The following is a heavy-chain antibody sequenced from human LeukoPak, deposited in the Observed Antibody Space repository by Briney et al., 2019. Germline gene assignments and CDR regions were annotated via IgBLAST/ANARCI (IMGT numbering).Heavy chain of an antibody. Sequence: ASVKVSCKASGYTFTSYGINWVRQAPGQGLEWMGWISGYNGNTIYAQNLQGRVTMTTDTSKSTAYMELRSLRSDDTAVYYCARDLRPPYYYYGMDVWGQGTTVTVSS. D-gene: IGHD3-10*01. V-gene: IGHV1-18*01. CDR1: GYTFTSYG. CDR2: ISGYNGNT. J-gene: IGHJ6*02. CDR3: ARDLRPPYYYYGMDV.